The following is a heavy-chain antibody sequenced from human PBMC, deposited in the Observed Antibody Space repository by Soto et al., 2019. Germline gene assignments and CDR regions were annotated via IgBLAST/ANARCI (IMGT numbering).Heavy chain of an antibody. V-gene: IGHV3-9*01. CDR1: GFTFDDYA. Sequence: PGGSLRLSCAASGFTFDDYAMHWVRQAPGKGLEWVSGISWNSGSIGYADSVKGRFTISRDNAKNSLYLQMNSLRAEDTALYYCAKALVRGVIIKGGYYFDYWGQGTLVTVSS. CDR3: AKALVRGVIIKGGYYFDY. J-gene: IGHJ4*02. D-gene: IGHD3-10*01. CDR2: ISWNSGSI.